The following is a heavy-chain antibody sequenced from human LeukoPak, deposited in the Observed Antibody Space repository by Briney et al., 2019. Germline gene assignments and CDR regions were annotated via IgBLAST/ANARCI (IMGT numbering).Heavy chain of an antibody. CDR3: ARGSTRQWRDAFDI. CDR1: GGSFSGYY. D-gene: IGHD6-19*01. Sequence: KPSETLSLTCAVYGGSFSGYYWSWIRQPPGKGLEWIGEINHSGSTNYNPSLKSRVTISVDTSKNQFSLKLSSVTAADTAVYYCARGSTRQWRDAFDIWGQGTMVTFSS. CDR2: INHSGST. J-gene: IGHJ3*02. V-gene: IGHV4-34*01.